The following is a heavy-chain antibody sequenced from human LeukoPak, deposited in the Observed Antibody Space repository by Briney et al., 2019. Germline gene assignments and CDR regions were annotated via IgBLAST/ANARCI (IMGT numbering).Heavy chain of an antibody. CDR3: ARDGIKLDTARFDY. J-gene: IGHJ4*02. D-gene: IGHD5-18*01. V-gene: IGHV3-30*01. CDR1: GFTFSSYA. CDR2: ISYDGSNK. Sequence: GRSLRLSCAASGFTFSSYAMHWVRQAPGKGLEWVAVISYDGSNKYYADSVKGRFTISRDNSKNTLYLQMNSLRAEDTAVYYCARDGIKLDTARFDYWGQGTLVTVSS.